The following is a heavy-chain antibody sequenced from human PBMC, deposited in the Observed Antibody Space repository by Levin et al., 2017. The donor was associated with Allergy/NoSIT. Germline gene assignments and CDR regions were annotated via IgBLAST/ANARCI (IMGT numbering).Heavy chain of an antibody. CDR2: ISGSGGST. CDR1: GFTFSSYA. CDR3: AKDLTYYYDSSGYYLG. V-gene: IGHV3-23*01. J-gene: IGHJ4*02. Sequence: GESLKISCAASGFTFSSYAMSWVRQAPGKGLEWVSAISGSGGSTYYADSVKGRFTISRDNSKNTLYLQMNSLRAEDTAVYYCAKDLTYYYDSSGYYLGWGQGTLVTVSS. D-gene: IGHD3-22*01.